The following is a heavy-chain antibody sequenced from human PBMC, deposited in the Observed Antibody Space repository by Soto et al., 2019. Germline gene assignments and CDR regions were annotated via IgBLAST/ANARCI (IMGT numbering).Heavy chain of an antibody. CDR2: INTNRDCAAT. J-gene: IGHJ4*02. CDR1: GFSFSDAW. D-gene: IGHD1-20*01. Sequence: EVQLAASGGGFVKPGGSLRLSCAVSGFSFSDAWLNWVRQAPGKGLEWVGRINTNRDCAATDYAAPVKGSFNISRDDSKTTLFLQLNSLKAEGTSVYYCTTVLLKRRYTWNIYRGQGAVLTVSS. CDR3: TTVLLKRRYTWNIY. V-gene: IGHV3-15*07.